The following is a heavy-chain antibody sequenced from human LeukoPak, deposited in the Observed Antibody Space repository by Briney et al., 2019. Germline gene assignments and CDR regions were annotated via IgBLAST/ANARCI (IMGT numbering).Heavy chain of an antibody. CDR3: ALFHYGDPIFYY. CDR1: GYTFTGYY. CDR2: INPNSGDT. J-gene: IGHJ4*02. V-gene: IGHV1-2*02. D-gene: IGHD4-17*01. Sequence: ASVKVSCKASGYTFTGYYMHWVRQAPGQGLAWMGWINPNSGDTNYAQKFQGRVTMTRDTSISTAYMELSRLRSDDTAVYYCALFHYGDPIFYYWGQGTLVTVSS.